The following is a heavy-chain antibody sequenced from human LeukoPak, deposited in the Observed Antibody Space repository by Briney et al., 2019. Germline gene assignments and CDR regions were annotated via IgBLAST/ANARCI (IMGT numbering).Heavy chain of an antibody. J-gene: IGHJ4*02. D-gene: IGHD7-27*01. CDR2: IYYSGST. CDR1: GGSISSGGTY. Sequence: PSETLSLTSTVSGGSISSGGTYWSWIRQHPGKGLEWIGYIYYSGSTYYNPSLKSRVTISVDTSKNQFSLKLSSVTAADTAVYYCARDALGFFDYWAERTLVAVSS. CDR3: ARDALGFFDY. V-gene: IGHV4-31*03.